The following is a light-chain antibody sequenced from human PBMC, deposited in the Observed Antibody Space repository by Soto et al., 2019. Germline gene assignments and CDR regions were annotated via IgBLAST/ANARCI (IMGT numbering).Light chain of an antibody. CDR3: TSYAGSNTPYV. J-gene: IGLJ1*01. CDR1: SSDVGGYNY. CDR2: EVT. V-gene: IGLV2-8*01. Sequence: QSALTQPPSAAGSPGQSVTISCTGTSSDVGGYNYVYWYQQHPGKAPKLVIFEVTKRPSGVPDRFSGSKSGNTASLTVSGLQAEDEADYYCTSYAGSNTPYVFGTGTKLTVL.